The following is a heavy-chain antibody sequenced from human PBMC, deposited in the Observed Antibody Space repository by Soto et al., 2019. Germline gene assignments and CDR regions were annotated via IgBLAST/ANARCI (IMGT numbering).Heavy chain of an antibody. J-gene: IGHJ4*02. CDR1: GVSISNSSYY. Sequence: SETLSLTCTVSGVSISNSSYYWGWIRRPPGKGLEWIGTTYYSGITYYNPSLKSRVTISVDTSKNQFSLKLTSVTAADTAVYYCARHGSNWGQGTLVTVSS. CDR2: TYYSGIT. CDR3: ARHGSN. V-gene: IGHV4-39*01.